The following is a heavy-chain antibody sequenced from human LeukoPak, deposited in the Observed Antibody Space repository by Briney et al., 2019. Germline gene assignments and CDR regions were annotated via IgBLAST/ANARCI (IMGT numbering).Heavy chain of an antibody. Sequence: ASVKVSCKASGYTFTNYAMHWVRQAPGERLEWMGWINADNGNTKYSQEFQGRVTITRDTSANTAYMGLSRLRSDDTAVYYCARGDPVYFDYWGQGTLVTVSS. V-gene: IGHV1-3*01. D-gene: IGHD1-26*01. CDR3: ARGDPVYFDY. CDR1: GYTFTNYA. J-gene: IGHJ4*02. CDR2: INADNGNT.